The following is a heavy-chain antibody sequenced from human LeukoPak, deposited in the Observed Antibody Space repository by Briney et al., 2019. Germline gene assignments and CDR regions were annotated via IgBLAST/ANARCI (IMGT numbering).Heavy chain of an antibody. CDR2: INWNGGST. V-gene: IGHV3-20*04. CDR1: GFTFSSYA. D-gene: IGHD2-8*01. Sequence: GGSLRLSCAASGFTFSSYAMSWVRQAPGKGLEWVSGINWNGGSTGYADSVKGRFTISRDNAKNSLYLQMNSLRAEDTALYYCATEYCTNGVCYTGYFQHWGQGTLVTVSS. CDR3: ATEYCTNGVCYTGYFQH. J-gene: IGHJ1*01.